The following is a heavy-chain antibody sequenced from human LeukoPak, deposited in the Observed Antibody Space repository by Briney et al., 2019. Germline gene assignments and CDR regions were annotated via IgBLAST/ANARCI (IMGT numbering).Heavy chain of an antibody. CDR1: GGTFSSYA. J-gene: IGHJ6*03. D-gene: IGHD3-10*01. CDR3: ARASGYGSATLAYYYYYMDV. CDR2: IIPIFGTA. V-gene: IGHV1-69*01. Sequence: SVKVSCKASGGTFSSYAISWVRQAPGQGLEWMGGIIPIFGTANYAQKFQGRVTITADESTSTAYMELSSLRSEDTAVYYCARASGYGSATLAYYYYYMDVWGKGTTVTISS.